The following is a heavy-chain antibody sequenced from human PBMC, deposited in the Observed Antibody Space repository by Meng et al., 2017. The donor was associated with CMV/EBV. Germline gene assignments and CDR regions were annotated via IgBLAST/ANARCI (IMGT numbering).Heavy chain of an antibody. D-gene: IGHD3-22*01. CDR1: CGSIISLY. CDR2: IYTSGST. CDR3: ATSSTMIVAGDYYFDY. V-gene: IGHV4-4*07. J-gene: IGHJ4*02. Sequence: GPELAKPSGTLSLTFSVSCGSIISLYWSWIRQPAGQGLEWIGRIYTSGSTNYNPSLKSRVTMSVDTSKNQFSLKLSSVTAADTAVYYCATSSTMIVAGDYYFDYWGQGTLVTVSS.